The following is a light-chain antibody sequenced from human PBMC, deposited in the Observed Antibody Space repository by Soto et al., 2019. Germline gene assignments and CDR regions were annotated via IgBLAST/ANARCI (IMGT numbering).Light chain of an antibody. CDR1: QSVLYSSNNKNY. CDR3: QQYYSTPPT. J-gene: IGKJ4*01. CDR2: WAA. Sequence: DIVMTKSPDSLAVSLGERATINSNSSQSVLYSSNNKNYLAWYQQKPGQPPKLLIYWAATRESGVTDRFSGSGSGTDFTLTISSLQAEDVAVYYCQQYYSTPPTFGGGTKVEIK. V-gene: IGKV4-1*01.